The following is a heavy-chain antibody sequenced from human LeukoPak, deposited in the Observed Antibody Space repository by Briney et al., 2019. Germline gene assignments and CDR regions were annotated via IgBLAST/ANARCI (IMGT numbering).Heavy chain of an antibody. D-gene: IGHD6-13*01. J-gene: IGHJ4*02. CDR1: GFTFSSYA. V-gene: IGHV3-64*04. Sequence: QAGGSLRLSCSASGFTFSSYAMHWVRQAPGKGLEYVSVISSNGGSTYYADSVKGRFTISRDNSKNTLYLQMNSLRAEDTAVYYCAKPYSSREGYFDYWGQGTLVTVSS. CDR3: AKPYSSREGYFDY. CDR2: ISSNGGST.